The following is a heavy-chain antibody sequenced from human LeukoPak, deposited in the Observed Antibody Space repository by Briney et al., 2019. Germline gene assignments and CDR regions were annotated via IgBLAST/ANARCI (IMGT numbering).Heavy chain of an antibody. CDR3: ARAQGRRSFDY. J-gene: IGHJ4*02. CDR1: GGSISGYY. Sequence: SETLSLTCTVSGGSISGYYWSWLRQPPGKGLEWIGEINHSGSTNYNPSLKSRVTISVDTSKNQFSLKLSSVTAADTAVYYCARAQGRRSFDYWGQGTLVTVSS. CDR2: INHSGST. V-gene: IGHV4-34*01.